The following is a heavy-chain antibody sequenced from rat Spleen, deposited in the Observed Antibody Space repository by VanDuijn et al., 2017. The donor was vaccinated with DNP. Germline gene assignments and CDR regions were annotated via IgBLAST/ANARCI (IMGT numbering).Heavy chain of an antibody. J-gene: IGHJ2*01. CDR3: ARWKIGPHYFDY. CDR1: GYSITSNY. CDR2: ISHSGRT. D-gene: IGHD1-5*01. Sequence: EVQLQESGPGLVKPSQSLSLTCSVTGYSITSNYWGWIRKFPGNKMEWIGHISHSGRTTYNPSLQGRISITRDTSKNQFFLQLNSVSTEDTATYYCARWKIGPHYFDYWGQGVMVTVSS. V-gene: IGHV3-1*01.